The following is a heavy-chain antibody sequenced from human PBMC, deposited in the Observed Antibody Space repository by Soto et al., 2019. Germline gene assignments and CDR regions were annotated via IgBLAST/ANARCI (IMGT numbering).Heavy chain of an antibody. V-gene: IGHV1-3*01. CDR1: GYTFTSYG. CDR3: ARGGYFDSSNYLAY. CDR2: INPGNGNT. D-gene: IGHD3-22*01. Sequence: ASVKVSCKASGYTFTSYGINWVRQAPGRGLEWMGWINPGNGNTKYSQQFQGRVIIDRDTSASTAYMELSSLRPEDTAVYFCARGGYFDSSNYLAYWGLGTLVTVSS. J-gene: IGHJ4*02.